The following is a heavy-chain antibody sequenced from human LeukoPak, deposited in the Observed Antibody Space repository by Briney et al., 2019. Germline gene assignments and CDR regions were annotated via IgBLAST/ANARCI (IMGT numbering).Heavy chain of an antibody. CDR1: GGSFSGYY. V-gene: IGHV4-34*01. CDR3: AREYGDRYYYYYMDV. CDR2: IHHSGST. J-gene: IGHJ6*03. Sequence: SETLSLTCAVYGGSFSGYYWSWIRRPPGKGLEWIGEIHHSGSTNYNPSLKSRVTISVDTSKNQFSLKLSSVTAADTAVYYCAREYGDRYYYYYMDVWGKGTTVTISS. D-gene: IGHD4-17*01.